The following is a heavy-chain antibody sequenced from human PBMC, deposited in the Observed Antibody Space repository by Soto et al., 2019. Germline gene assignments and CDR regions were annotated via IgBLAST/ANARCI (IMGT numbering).Heavy chain of an antibody. CDR1: GFTFSSYG. D-gene: IGHD3-22*01. CDR3: AKDRDYYDSSGYCDY. V-gene: IGHV3-30*18. Sequence: PGGSLRLSCAASGFTFSSYGMHWVRQAPGKGLEWVAVISYDGSNKYYADSVKGRFTISRDNSKNTLYLQMNSLRAEDTAVYYCAKDRDYYDSSGYCDYWGQGTLVTVSS. J-gene: IGHJ4*02. CDR2: ISYDGSNK.